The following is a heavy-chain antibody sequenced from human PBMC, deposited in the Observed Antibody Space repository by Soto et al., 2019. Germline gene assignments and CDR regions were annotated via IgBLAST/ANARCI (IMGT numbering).Heavy chain of an antibody. CDR3: AREESGTEYYYYGMDV. Sequence: SVKVSCKASGGTFSSYAISWVRQAPGQGLEWMGGIIPIFGTANYAQKFQGRVTITADESTSTAYMELSSLRSEDTAVYYCAREESGTEYYYYGMDVWGQGTTVTVSS. V-gene: IGHV1-69*13. CDR2: IIPIFGTA. CDR1: GGTFSSYA. J-gene: IGHJ6*02. D-gene: IGHD1-7*01.